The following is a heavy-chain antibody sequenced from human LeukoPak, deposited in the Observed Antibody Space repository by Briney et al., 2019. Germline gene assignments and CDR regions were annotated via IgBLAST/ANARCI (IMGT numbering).Heavy chain of an antibody. CDR1: GGSFSGYY. CDR2: INHSGST. Sequence: PSETLSLTCAVYGGSFSGYYWSWIRQPPGKGLEWIGEINHSGSTNYNPSLKSRVTISVDTSKNQFSLILRSVTAADTAVYYCARGSVAGATDYWGQGTLVTVSS. CDR3: ARGSVAGATDY. J-gene: IGHJ4*02. D-gene: IGHD6-19*01. V-gene: IGHV4-34*01.